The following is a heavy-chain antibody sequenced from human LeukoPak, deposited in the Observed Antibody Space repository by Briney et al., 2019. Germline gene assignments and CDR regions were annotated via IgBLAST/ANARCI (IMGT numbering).Heavy chain of an antibody. CDR3: ARLGNYDFWSGYYPNDAFDI. D-gene: IGHD3-3*01. CDR2: IYHSGST. J-gene: IGHJ3*02. CDR1: GGSISSGGYY. Sequence: SETLSLTCTVSGGSISSGGYYWSWIRQPPGKGLEWIGYIYHSGSTYYNPSLKSRVTISVDTSKNQFSLKLSSVTAADTAVYYCARLGNYDFWSGYYPNDAFDIWGQGTMVTVSS. V-gene: IGHV4-30-2*03.